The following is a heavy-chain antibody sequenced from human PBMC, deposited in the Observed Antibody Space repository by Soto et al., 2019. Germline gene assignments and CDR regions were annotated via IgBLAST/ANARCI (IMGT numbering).Heavy chain of an antibody. V-gene: IGHV3-30*18. CDR1: GFTFSSYG. J-gene: IGHJ4*02. CDR2: ISYDGSNK. CDR3: AKVGGGYVSTADY. Sequence: GGSLRLSCAASGFTFSSYGMHWVRQAPGKGLEWVAVISYDGSNKYYADSVKGRFTISRDNSKNTLYLQMNSLRAEDTAVYYCAKVGGGYVSTADYWGQGTLVTVSS. D-gene: IGHD1-26*01.